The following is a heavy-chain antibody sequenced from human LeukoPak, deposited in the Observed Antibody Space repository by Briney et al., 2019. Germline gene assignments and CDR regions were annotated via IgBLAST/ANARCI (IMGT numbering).Heavy chain of an antibody. CDR1: GFTFSSYG. J-gene: IGHJ4*02. CDR3: AKGFYGDYVTDY. D-gene: IGHD4-17*01. Sequence: GRSLRLSCAASGFTFSSYGMHWVRQAPGKGLEWVSVIYSGGSTYYADSVKGRFTISRDNSKNTLYLQMNSLRAEDTALYYCAKGFYGDYVTDYWGQGTLVTVSS. V-gene: IGHV3-NL1*01. CDR2: IYSGGST.